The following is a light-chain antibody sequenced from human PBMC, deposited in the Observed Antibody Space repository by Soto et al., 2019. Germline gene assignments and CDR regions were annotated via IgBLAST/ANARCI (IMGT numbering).Light chain of an antibody. CDR2: AAS. V-gene: IGKV3-20*01. Sequence: EVVLTQSPGTLSLSPGERATLSCRASQSVSSSYLVWYQQKPGQAPRLLIYAASSRATGIPGRFSGSGSGTYFTLTISRLDPEDFAVYYCQQHDSSPKTFGQGTKVEIK. J-gene: IGKJ1*01. CDR1: QSVSSSY. CDR3: QQHDSSPKT.